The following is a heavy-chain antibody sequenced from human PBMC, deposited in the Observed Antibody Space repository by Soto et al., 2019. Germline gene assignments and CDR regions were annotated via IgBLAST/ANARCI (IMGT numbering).Heavy chain of an antibody. Sequence: SETLSLTCAVSGGSINSSGWWSWVRQPPGKGLEWIGEIYHSGSTIYDPSLKSRVTISVDKSKNQFSLKLTSVTAADTAVYYCARVYRRLRGLYYLDYWGQGTLVTVSS. CDR3: ARVYRRLRGLYYLDY. J-gene: IGHJ4*02. CDR2: IYHSGST. D-gene: IGHD3-10*01. V-gene: IGHV4-4*02. CDR1: GGSINSSGW.